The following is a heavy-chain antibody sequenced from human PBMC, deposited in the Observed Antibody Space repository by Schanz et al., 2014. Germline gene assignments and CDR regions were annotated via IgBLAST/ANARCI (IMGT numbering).Heavy chain of an antibody. CDR2: VWSDGNTK. CDR1: GFNFSNYD. Sequence: VQLVESGGGVVQPGRSLRLSCAASGFNFSNYDIHWVRQAPGKGLEWVALVWSDGNTKYYVDSVKGRFTISRDNSKNTVNLQMNSLRAEDTAVYYCAKEKEEVAADGSFFDYWGQGTLVTVSS. V-gene: IGHV3-30*18. D-gene: IGHD6-13*01. J-gene: IGHJ4*02. CDR3: AKEKEEVAADGSFFDY.